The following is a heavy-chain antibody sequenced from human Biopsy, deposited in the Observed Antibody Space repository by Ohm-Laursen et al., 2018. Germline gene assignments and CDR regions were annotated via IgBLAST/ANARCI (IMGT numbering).Heavy chain of an antibody. V-gene: IGHV4-39*01. Sequence: SETLSLTCTVSGGSISNNNYYWGWIRQPPGKGVEWIGSIFYRGSTHYKPSLKSRVNISVDTSKNQFSLKLNSVTAADTAVYYCARDYDTSGYYYVSWGQGTLVTVSS. D-gene: IGHD3-22*01. CDR2: IFYRGST. CDR1: GGSISNNNYY. CDR3: ARDYDTSGYYYVS. J-gene: IGHJ5*02.